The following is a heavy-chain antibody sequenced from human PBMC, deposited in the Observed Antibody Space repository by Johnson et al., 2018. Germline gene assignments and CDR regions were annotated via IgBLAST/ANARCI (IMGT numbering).Heavy chain of an antibody. J-gene: IGHJ6*03. CDR3: ARAARALTPIYYYMDV. CDR1: GFTFSSYA. Sequence: QVQLVQSGGGVVQPGRSLRLSCAASGFTFSSYAMHWVRQAPGKGLESVAVISNDGRNKHYADSVKGRFTISRDNSKNTLYLQMNSLTGEDTAVYYCARAARALTPIYYYMDVWGKGTTVTVSS. V-gene: IGHV3-30*04. CDR2: ISNDGRNK.